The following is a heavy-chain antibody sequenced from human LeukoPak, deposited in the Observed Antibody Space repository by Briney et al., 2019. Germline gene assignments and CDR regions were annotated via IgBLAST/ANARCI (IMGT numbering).Heavy chain of an antibody. CDR1: GGSISSYY. V-gene: IGHV4-59*01. D-gene: IGHD3-22*01. J-gene: IGHJ4*02. Sequence: SETLSLTCTVSGGSISSYYWSWIRQPPGKGLEWIGYIYYSGSTNYNPSLKSRVTISVDTSKNQFSLKLSSVTAADTAVYYCARDSRYYYDSSGYFDYWGQGTLVTLSS. CDR3: ARDSRYYYDSSGYFDY. CDR2: IYYSGST.